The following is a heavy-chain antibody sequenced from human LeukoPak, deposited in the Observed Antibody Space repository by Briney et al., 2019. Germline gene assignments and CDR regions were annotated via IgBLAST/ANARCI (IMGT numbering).Heavy chain of an antibody. CDR2: ISGSGGST. V-gene: IGHV3-23*01. D-gene: IGHD5-18*01. CDR3: AKAGYSYGDKYYFDY. J-gene: IGHJ4*02. Sequence: GGSLRLSCAASGFTFSSYAMSWVRQAPGKGLEGVSAISGSGGSTYYADSVKGRFTISRDNSKNTLYLQMNSLRAEDTAVYYCAKAGYSYGDKYYFDYWGQGTLVTVSS. CDR1: GFTFSSYA.